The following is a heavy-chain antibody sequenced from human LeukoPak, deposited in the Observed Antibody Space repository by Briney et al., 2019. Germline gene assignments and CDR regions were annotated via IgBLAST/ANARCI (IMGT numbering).Heavy chain of an antibody. CDR2: IYYSGTT. CDR3: ARHLTGDLDH. V-gene: IGHV4-59*08. J-gene: IGHJ4*02. D-gene: IGHD7-27*01. CDR1: GGSISSYY. Sequence: PSETLCLTCTVSGGSISSYYWSWIRQPPGKGLEWIGYIYYSGTTNYNPSLKSRVTISVDTSKNQFSLKLNSVTAADTAVYYCARHLTGDLDHWGQGTLVTVSS.